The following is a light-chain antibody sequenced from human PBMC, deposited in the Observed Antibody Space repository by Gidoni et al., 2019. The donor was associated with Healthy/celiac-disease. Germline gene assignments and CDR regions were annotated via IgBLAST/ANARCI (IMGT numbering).Light chain of an antibody. V-gene: IGLV1-40*01. CDR2: GNS. CDR3: QSYDSSLSGSRV. J-gene: IGLJ2*01. CDR1: SSNIGAGYA. Sequence: QSVLTQPPSVSGAPGQRVTISRTGRSSNIGAGYAVHWYQQLPGTAPKLLIYGNSKRPSGVPDRFSGSKSGTSASLAITGLQAEDEADYYCQSYDSSLSGSRVFGGGTKLTVL.